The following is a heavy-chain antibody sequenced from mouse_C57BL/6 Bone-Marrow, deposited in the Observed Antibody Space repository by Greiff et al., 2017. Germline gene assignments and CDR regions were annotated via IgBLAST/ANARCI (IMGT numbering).Heavy chain of an antibody. V-gene: IGHV5-4*01. D-gene: IGHD1-1*01. CDR2: ISDGGSYT. CDR3: ARDKYYSWFAY. Sequence: EVKLQESGGGLVKPGGSLKLSCAASGFTFSSYAMSWVRQTPEKRLEWVATISDGGSYTYYPDNVKGRFTISRDNAKNNLYLQMSHLKSEDTAMYYCARDKYYSWFAYWGQGTLVTVSA. J-gene: IGHJ3*01. CDR1: GFTFSSYA.